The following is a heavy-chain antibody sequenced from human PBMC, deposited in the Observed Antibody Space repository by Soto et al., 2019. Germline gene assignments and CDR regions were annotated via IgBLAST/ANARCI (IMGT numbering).Heavy chain of an antibody. CDR1: GFTFSSYA. V-gene: IGHV3-23*01. J-gene: IGHJ4*02. CDR2: ISGSGGST. Sequence: GGSLRLSCAASGFTFSSYAMSWVRQAQGKGLEWVSAISGSGGSTYYADSVKGRFTISRDNSKNTLYLQMNSLRAEDTAVYYCAKDTGEAPSGYWGQGTLVTVSS. CDR3: AKDTGEAPSGY. D-gene: IGHD4-17*01.